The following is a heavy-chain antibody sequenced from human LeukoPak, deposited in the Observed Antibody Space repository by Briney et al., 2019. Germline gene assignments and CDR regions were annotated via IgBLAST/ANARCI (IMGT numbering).Heavy chain of an antibody. V-gene: IGHV3-7*01. D-gene: IGHD6-13*01. CDR1: GFTFSSYW. CDR2: IKQDGSEK. J-gene: IGHJ4*02. CDR3: AGSIAAAGNDY. Sequence: GGSLRLSCAASGFTFSSYWMSWVRQAPGKGLEWVANIKQDGSEKYYVDSVKGRFTISRDNAKNSLYQQMNSLRAEDTAVYYCAGSIAAAGNDYWGQGTLVTVSS.